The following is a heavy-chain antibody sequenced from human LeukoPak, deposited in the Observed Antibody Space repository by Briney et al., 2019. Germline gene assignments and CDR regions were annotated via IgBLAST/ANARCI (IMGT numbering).Heavy chain of an antibody. V-gene: IGHV4-31*03. D-gene: IGHD2-21*02. Sequence: SQTLSLTCTVSGGSISSGGYYWSWIRQHPGKGLEWIGYIYYSGSTYYHPSLKSRVTISVDTSKNQFSLKLSSVTAADTAVYYCAREVVVTARLTWDAFDIWGQGTMVTVSS. CDR2: IYYSGST. CDR1: GGSISSGGYY. CDR3: AREVVVTARLTWDAFDI. J-gene: IGHJ3*02.